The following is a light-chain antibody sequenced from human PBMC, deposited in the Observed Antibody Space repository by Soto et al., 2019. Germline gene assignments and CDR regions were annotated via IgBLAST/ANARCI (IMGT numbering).Light chain of an antibody. J-gene: IGKJ4*01. Sequence: DIQMTQSPSSLSASVGDRVTISCRASQSVNKYLNWYQQKPGNVPTLLIYAATTLQGGVPSRFNGSGFGTDFTVTISNLQPEDFATYYCQQSFSTPLSFRGGTQVEIK. CDR1: QSVNKY. CDR3: QQSFSTPLS. V-gene: IGKV1-39*01. CDR2: AAT.